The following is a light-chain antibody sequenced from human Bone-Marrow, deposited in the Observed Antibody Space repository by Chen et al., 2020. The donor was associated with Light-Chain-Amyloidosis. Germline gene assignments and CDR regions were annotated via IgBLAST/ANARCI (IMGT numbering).Light chain of an antibody. CDR2: DDR. CDR3: QVWDRSSDRPV. V-gene: IGLV3-21*02. Sequence: SYVLTQPSSVSVAPGQTATIASGGNNIGSTSVHWYQQPPGPAPLLVVYDDRDRPSGIPERLSGSNSGNTATLTISRVEAGDEADYYCQVWDRSSDRPVFGGGTKLTVL. CDR1: NIGSTS. J-gene: IGLJ3*02.